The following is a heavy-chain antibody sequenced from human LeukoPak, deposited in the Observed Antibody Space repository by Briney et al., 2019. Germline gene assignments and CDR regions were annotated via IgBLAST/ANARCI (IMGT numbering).Heavy chain of an antibody. CDR3: AGPLTVDVYHAFDL. J-gene: IGHJ3*01. Sequence: ASVKVSCKASGYTFTGYYMHWVRQAPGQGLEWMGWINPNSGATVYAQQFQGRVTMTRDTSLTTGNMELSSLRSDDTAVYYCAGPLTVDVYHAFDLWGQGTMVTVSS. CDR1: GYTFTGYY. CDR2: INPNSGAT. D-gene: IGHD5-24*01. V-gene: IGHV1-2*02.